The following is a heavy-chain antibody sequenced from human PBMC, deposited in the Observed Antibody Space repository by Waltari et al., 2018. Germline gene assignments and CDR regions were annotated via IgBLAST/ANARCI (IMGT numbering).Heavy chain of an antibody. J-gene: IGHJ3*02. CDR2: VSRGGST. CDR3: AREEHLPSANSDAFDI. D-gene: IGHD2-2*01. V-gene: IGHV4-34*02. Sequence: QVQLQQWGARLLKPSETLSLTCGVHGGSFSGFYWPWVRQPPGKGLEWIGEVSRGGSTNDNPSLKSRLTISIDESKTQVSLKMNSVTAADTAVYYCAREEHLPSANSDAFDIWGQGTMVTVSS. CDR1: GGSFSGFY.